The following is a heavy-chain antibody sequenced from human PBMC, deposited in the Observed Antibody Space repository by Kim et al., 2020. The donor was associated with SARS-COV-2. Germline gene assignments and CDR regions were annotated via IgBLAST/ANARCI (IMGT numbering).Heavy chain of an antibody. V-gene: IGHV1-69*01. CDR3: ASDPYDSSGYCPRY. J-gene: IGHJ4*02. D-gene: IGHD3-22*01. Sequence: AQKFQGRVTITADESTSTAYMELSSLRSEDTAVYYCASDPYDSSGYCPRYWGQGTLVTVSS.